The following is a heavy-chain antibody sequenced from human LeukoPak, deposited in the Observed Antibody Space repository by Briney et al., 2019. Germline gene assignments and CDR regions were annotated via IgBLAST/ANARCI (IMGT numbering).Heavy chain of an antibody. D-gene: IGHD3-22*01. CDR2: IIPILGIA. Sequence: SVKVSCKASGGTFSSYAISWVRQAPGQGLEWMGRIIPILGIANHAQKFQGRVTITADESTSTAYMELSSLRSDDTAVYYCASRTYFYDSSGYYYAPFDFWGQGTLVTVSS. CDR3: ASRTYFYDSSGYYYAPFDF. J-gene: IGHJ4*02. V-gene: IGHV1-69*04. CDR1: GGTFSSYA.